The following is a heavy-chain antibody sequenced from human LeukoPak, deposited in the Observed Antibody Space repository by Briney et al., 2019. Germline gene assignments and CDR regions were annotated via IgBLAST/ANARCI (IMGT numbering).Heavy chain of an antibody. Sequence: GGSLRLSCAASGFTFSSYSMNWVRQALGKGLEWISYISSDSSTTYYADSVKGRFTISRDNAKNSLYLQMTSLRDEDTAVYYCARVATIFDCWGQGTLGTVSS. V-gene: IGHV3-48*02. CDR3: ARVATIFDC. CDR1: GFTFSSYS. CDR2: ISSDSSTT. D-gene: IGHD5-12*01. J-gene: IGHJ4*02.